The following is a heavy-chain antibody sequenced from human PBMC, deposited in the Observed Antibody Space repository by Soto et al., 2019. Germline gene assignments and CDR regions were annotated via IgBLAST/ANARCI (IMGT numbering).Heavy chain of an antibody. V-gene: IGHV6-1*01. CDR2: TYYRSKWYN. CDR3: ARDPKKYISGWYNWGMDV. D-gene: IGHD6-19*01. CDR1: GDSVSSNSAA. Sequence: SQTLSLTCAISGDSVSSNSAAWNWIRPSPSRGLEWLGRTYYRSKWYNDYAASVKSRITINPDTSKNQFSLQLNSVTPEDTAVYYCARDPKKYISGWYNWGMDVWGQGTTVTVSS. J-gene: IGHJ6*02.